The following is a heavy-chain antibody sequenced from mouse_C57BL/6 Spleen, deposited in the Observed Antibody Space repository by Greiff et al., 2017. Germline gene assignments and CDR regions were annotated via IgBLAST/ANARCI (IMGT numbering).Heavy chain of an antibody. Sequence: VQLQQPGAELVRPGTSVKLSCKASGYTFTSYWMHWVQQRPGKGLEWIGVIDPSDSYTNYNQKFKGKATLTVDTSTSTASMQLRSLTSEDAAVYFCARVDYYGNSDEYAMDYWGQGTSVTVSS. D-gene: IGHD1-1*01. CDR3: ARVDYYGNSDEYAMDY. V-gene: IGHV1-59*01. CDR2: IDPSDSYT. CDR1: GYTFTSYW. J-gene: IGHJ4*01.